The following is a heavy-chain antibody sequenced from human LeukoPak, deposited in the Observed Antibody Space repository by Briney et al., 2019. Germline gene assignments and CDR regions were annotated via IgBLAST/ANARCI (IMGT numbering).Heavy chain of an antibody. CDR1: GGSISSYY. V-gene: IGHV4-59*01. CDR2: IYYSGST. Sequence: PSETLSLTCTVSGGSISSYYWSWIRQPPGKGLEWIGYIYYSGSTNYNPSLKSRVTISVDTSKNQFSLKLSSVTAADTAVYYCARVSSCSGGSCYYYYYMDVWGKGTTVTISS. D-gene: IGHD2-15*01. J-gene: IGHJ6*03. CDR3: ARVSSCSGGSCYYYYYMDV.